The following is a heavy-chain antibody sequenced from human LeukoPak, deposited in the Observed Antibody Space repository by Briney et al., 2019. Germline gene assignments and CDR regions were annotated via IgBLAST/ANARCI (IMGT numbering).Heavy chain of an antibody. Sequence: GGSLRLSCAASGFIFSNYAMNWARLTPGKGLEWVSAISGSGGTTYYADSVKGRFTISRDSSTNTLYLQLSSLRAEDTAIYYCAGGGSVFAYSFDYSGQGTLVTASS. V-gene: IGHV3-23*01. D-gene: IGHD3-10*01. CDR1: GFIFSNYA. CDR3: AGGGSVFAYSFDY. J-gene: IGHJ4*01. CDR2: ISGSGGTT.